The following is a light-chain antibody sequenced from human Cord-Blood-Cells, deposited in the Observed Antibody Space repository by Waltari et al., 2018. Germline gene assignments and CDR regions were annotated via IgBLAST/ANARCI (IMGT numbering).Light chain of an antibody. CDR1: QSVSSN. J-gene: IGKJ4*01. Sequence: EIVMTQSPATLSVSPGERATLSCRASQSVSSNLAWYQQKPGHAPRLLIYGASTRATGIPARFSGSGSWTEFTLTISSLQSEDFAVYYCQQYNNWPPLTFGGGTKVEIK. CDR2: GAS. CDR3: QQYNNWPPLT. V-gene: IGKV3-15*01.